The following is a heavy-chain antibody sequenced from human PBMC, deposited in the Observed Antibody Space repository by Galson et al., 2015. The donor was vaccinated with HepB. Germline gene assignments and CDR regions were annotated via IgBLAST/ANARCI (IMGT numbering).Heavy chain of an antibody. Sequence: SLRLSCAASGFTFSSYGMHWVRQAPGKGLEWVAVIWYDGSNKYYADSVKGRFTISRDNSKNTLYLQMNSLRAEDTAVYYCAKEKVWSGGIAWGQGTLVTVSS. CDR2: IWYDGSNK. D-gene: IGHD2-15*01. V-gene: IGHV3-33*06. CDR3: AKEKVWSGGIA. CDR1: GFTFSSYG. J-gene: IGHJ5*02.